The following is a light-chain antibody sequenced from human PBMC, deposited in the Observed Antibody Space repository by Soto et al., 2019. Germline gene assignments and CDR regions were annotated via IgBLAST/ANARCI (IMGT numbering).Light chain of an antibody. CDR3: QQYGSSIT. CDR2: DAS. V-gene: IGKV3-20*01. CDR1: QSVSSH. Sequence: EIVMTQSPATLSVSPGEGATVSCRASQSVSSHLAWYQHKPGQAPRLLFYDASSRATGIPDRFSGSGSGTDFTLTISRLEPEDFAVYYCQQYGSSITFGQGTRLEIK. J-gene: IGKJ5*01.